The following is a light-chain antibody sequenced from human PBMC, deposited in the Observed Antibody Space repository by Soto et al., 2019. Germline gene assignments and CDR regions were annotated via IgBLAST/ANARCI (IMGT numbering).Light chain of an antibody. J-gene: IGKJ4*01. CDR1: QSVSRN. CDR3: QQYHNLPLT. CDR2: SAS. Sequence: ETAMTQSPAALSVSPGEKITLSCRASQSVSRNLAWYQQRPGQTPRLVIYSASTRATGIPVRFSGSGSGTEYTLTISSLQSEDFAVYYCQQYHNLPLTFGGGTKVEIK. V-gene: IGKV3-15*01.